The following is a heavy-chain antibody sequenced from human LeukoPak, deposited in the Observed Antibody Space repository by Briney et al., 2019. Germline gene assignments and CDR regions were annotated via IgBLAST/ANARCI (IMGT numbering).Heavy chain of an antibody. V-gene: IGHV4-59*01. D-gene: IGHD4-11*01. CDR3: ARGLLSTVEY. J-gene: IGHJ4*02. Sequence: SETLSLTCTVSGGSISNYFWSWIRQSPGKGLEWIGYVYYTGSTNYNPSLESRVTISVDTSNNQFSLKLRSVTAADTAVYYCARGLLSTVEYWGQGTLVTVSS. CDR1: GGSISNYF. CDR2: VYYTGST.